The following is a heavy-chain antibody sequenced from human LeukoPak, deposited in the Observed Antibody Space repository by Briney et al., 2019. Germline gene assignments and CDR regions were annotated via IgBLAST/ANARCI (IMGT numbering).Heavy chain of an antibody. V-gene: IGHV3-43*01. CDR3: TKGSNTWPSLFDY. D-gene: IGHD2-2*02. J-gene: IGHJ4*02. Sequence: GGSLSLSCAASGFNFEDYTMHWVRQTPGKGLEWVSLINWDGGSTYYADSVKGRFAISRGNNKNSLYLQMTSLRTEDTALYYCTKGSNTWPSLFDYWGQGTLVTVSS. CDR2: INWDGGST. CDR1: GFNFEDYT.